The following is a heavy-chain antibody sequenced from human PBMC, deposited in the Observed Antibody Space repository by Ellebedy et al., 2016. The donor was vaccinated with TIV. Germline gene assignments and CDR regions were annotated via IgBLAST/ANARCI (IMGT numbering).Heavy chain of an antibody. D-gene: IGHD1-7*01. CDR2: INGDGSTT. V-gene: IGHV3-74*01. J-gene: IGHJ4*02. Sequence: GESLKISCAASGFTFSSHWMHWVRQAPGKGLVWVSRINGDGSTTNYADSVKGRFTISRDNAKNTRYLQMNSLGAEDTAVYYCARGDRVGTTTLVDYWGQGTLVTVSS. CDR3: ARGDRVGTTTLVDY. CDR1: GFTFSSHW.